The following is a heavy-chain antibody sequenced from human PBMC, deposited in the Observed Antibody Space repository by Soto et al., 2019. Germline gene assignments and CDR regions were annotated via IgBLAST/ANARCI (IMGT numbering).Heavy chain of an antibody. CDR3: ARDRTASSTRRFDY. Sequence: ASVKVSCKASGYTFTNYGISWVRQAPGQGLEWVGWISADNGNTNYQQKLQGRITITTDTSTSTAYMELSSLRSEDTAVFYCARDRTASSTRRFDYWGQGTLVTVSS. V-gene: IGHV1-18*01. CDR2: ISADNGNT. J-gene: IGHJ4*02. D-gene: IGHD6-13*01. CDR1: GYTFTNYG.